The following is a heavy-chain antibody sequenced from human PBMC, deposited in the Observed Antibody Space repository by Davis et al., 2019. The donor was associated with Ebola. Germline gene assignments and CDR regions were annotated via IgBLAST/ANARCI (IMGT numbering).Heavy chain of an antibody. CDR2: INSDGSST. D-gene: IGHD1-14*01. Sequence: GESLKISCAASGFTFSSYWMHWVRQAPGKGLVWVSRINSDGSSTSYADSVKGRFTISRDNAKNTLYLQMNSLRAEDTAVYYCARDLPHNWFDPWGQGTLVTVSS. CDR3: ARDLPHNWFDP. CDR1: GFTFSSYW. J-gene: IGHJ5*02. V-gene: IGHV3-74*01.